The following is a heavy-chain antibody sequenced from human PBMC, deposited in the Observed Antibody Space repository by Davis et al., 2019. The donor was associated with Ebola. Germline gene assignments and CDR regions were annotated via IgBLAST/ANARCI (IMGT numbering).Heavy chain of an antibody. Sequence: AASVKVSCKASGFILTNYAIHWVRQAPGQRLEWMGWVHGGNGNTNYAQKLQGRVTMTTDTSTSTAYMELRSLRSDDTAVYYCARGSAVRGVIADYWGQGTLVTVSS. J-gene: IGHJ4*02. D-gene: IGHD3-10*01. CDR3: ARGSAVRGVIADY. CDR1: GFILTNYA. CDR2: VHGGNGNT. V-gene: IGHV1-3*01.